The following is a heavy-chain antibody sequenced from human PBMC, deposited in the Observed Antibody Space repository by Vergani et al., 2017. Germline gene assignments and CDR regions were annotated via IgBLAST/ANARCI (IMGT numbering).Heavy chain of an antibody. CDR3: TTVEIATPRSDY. CDR2: IRSKSDGGTS. V-gene: IGHV3-15*01. D-gene: IGHD5-24*01. J-gene: IGHJ4*02. CDR1: GFTLSTAR. Sequence: EVQLVESGGGLVKPGGSLRLSCAASGFTLSTARMSWVRQVPGKGLEWVGRIRSKSDGGTSDYDAPVKGRFTISRDDSKNTLYLQMNGLKSEDTAVYYCTTVEIATPRSDYWGQGTLVTVSS.